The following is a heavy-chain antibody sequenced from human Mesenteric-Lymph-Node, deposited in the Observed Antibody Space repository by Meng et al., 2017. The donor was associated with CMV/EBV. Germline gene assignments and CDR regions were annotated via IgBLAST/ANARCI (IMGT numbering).Heavy chain of an antibody. CDR1: GFTVSSNY. V-gene: IGHV3-53*05. Sequence: GESLKISCGASGFTVSSNYMSWVRQAPGKGLECVSVIYSGGSTYYADSVKGRFTISTDYSNNTPYLQMNGLRPEDTAVYYCARDPGHTVTRPGYYGLDVWGQGTTVTVSS. CDR2: IYSGGST. CDR3: ARDPGHTVTRPGYYGLDV. D-gene: IGHD4-17*01. J-gene: IGHJ6*02.